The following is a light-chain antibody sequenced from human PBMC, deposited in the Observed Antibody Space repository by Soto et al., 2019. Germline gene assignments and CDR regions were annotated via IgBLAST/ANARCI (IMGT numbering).Light chain of an antibody. V-gene: IGKV1-39*01. CDR2: AAS. CDR3: QHSYSTPLT. CDR1: QSISHY. J-gene: IGKJ1*01. Sequence: DIQMTQSPSSLSASVGDRVTITCRASQSISHYLNWYQQKPGNAPHLLLYAASSLQSGVPSRFSGSGSGTDFTLTIRSLQPEDFSTYYCQHSYSTPLTFGQGTKVEIK.